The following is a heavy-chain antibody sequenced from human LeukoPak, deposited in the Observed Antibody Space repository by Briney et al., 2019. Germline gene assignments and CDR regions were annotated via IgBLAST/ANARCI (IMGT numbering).Heavy chain of an antibody. CDR3: ATQGFYDSSGRDAFDI. V-gene: IGHV1-18*04. D-gene: IGHD3-22*01. CDR2: ISAYNGNT. Sequence: ASVKVSCKASGYTFTSYYMHWVRQAPGQGLEWMGWISAYNGNTNYAQKLQGRVTMTTDTSTSTAYMELRSLRSDDTAVYYCATQGFYDSSGRDAFDIWGQGTMVTVSS. J-gene: IGHJ3*02. CDR1: GYTFTSYY.